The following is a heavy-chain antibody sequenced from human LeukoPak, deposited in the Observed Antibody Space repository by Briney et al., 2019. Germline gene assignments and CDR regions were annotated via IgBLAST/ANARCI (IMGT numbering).Heavy chain of an antibody. D-gene: IGHD5-24*01. CDR3: AKVDGPYHYYGMDV. V-gene: IGHV3-21*01. CDR1: GFTFSSYT. CDR2: ISSSSSYI. Sequence: GGPLRLSCAASGFTFSSYTMNWVRQAPGKGLEWVSSISSSSSYIYYADSLKGRFTISRDNAKNSLYLQMNSLRAEDTAVYYCAKVDGPYHYYGMDVWGQGTTVTVSS. J-gene: IGHJ6*02.